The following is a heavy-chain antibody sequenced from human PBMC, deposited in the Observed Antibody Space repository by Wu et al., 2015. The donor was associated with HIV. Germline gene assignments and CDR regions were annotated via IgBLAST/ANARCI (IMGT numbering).Heavy chain of an antibody. V-gene: IGHV1-18*04. Sequence: QIRLVQSAAEVKDPGASVRVSCKPSGYTFSRYPMNWVRQAPGQGLEWMGWMSISDGQIKSAQKFQGRVIMTADTSTGTAYLELRSLRSDDTAVYYCALNYYGEHIHYYGMDVWDQGP. D-gene: IGHD3-10*01. CDR1: GYTFSRYP. CDR3: ALNYYGEHIHYYGMDV. CDR2: MSISDGQI. J-gene: IGHJ6*02.